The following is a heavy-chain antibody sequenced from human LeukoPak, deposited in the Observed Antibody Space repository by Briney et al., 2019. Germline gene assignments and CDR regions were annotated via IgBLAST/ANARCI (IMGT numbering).Heavy chain of an antibody. CDR3: ARESCSGGSCQYHWFDP. Sequence: GGSLRLSCAASGFTFSSYGMHWVRQAPGKGLEWVAVIWYDGSNKYYADSVKGRFTTSRDNSKNTLYLQMNSLRAEDTAVYYCARESCSGGSCQYHWFDPWGQGTLVTVSS. V-gene: IGHV3-33*01. D-gene: IGHD2-15*01. CDR1: GFTFSSYG. J-gene: IGHJ5*02. CDR2: IWYDGSNK.